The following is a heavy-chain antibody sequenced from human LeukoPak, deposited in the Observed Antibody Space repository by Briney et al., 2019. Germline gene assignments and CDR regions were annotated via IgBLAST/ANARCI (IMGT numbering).Heavy chain of an antibody. CDR2: IYHSGST. D-gene: IGHD3-22*01. V-gene: IGHV4-30-2*01. CDR3: AREDYYDSSGFWGC. J-gene: IGHJ4*02. Sequence: PSETLSLTCTVSGGSISSGGYYWSWIRQPPGKGLEWIGYIYHSGSTYYNPSLKSRVTISVDRSKNQFSLKLSSVTAADTAVYYCAREDYYDSSGFWGCWSQGTLVTVSS. CDR1: GGSISSGGYY.